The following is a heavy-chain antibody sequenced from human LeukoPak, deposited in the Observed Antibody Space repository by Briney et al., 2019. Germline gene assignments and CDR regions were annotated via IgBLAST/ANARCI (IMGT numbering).Heavy chain of an antibody. CDR2: IYYSGST. J-gene: IGHJ4*02. CDR3: ARQIGIAEIDY. D-gene: IGHD6-13*01. V-gene: IGHV4-39*01. Sequence: SETLSLTCTISGGSISSSSYYWGWIRQPPGKGLEWIGSIYYSGSTYYNPSLKSRVTISVDTSKNQFSLKLSSVTAADTAVYDCARQIGIAEIDYWGQGTLVTVSS. CDR1: GGSISSSSYY.